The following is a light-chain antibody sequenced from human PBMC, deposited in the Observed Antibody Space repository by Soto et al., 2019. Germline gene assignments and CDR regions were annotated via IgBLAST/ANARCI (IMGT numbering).Light chain of an antibody. J-gene: IGKJ1*01. V-gene: IGKV3-20*01. CDR2: DTS. CDR1: QSVGSY. Sequence: EIVLTQSPATLSLFPGERATLSCRASQSVGSYFAWYQQKPGQAPRLLLYDTSNRATGIPARFSGSGSGTDFTLTISRLEPEDFAVYYCQQYGSSPTFGQGTKVDIK. CDR3: QQYGSSPT.